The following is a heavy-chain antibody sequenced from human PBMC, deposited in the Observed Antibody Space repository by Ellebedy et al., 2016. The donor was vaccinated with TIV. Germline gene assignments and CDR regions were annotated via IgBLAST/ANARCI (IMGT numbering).Heavy chain of an antibody. CDR3: ARLPYETDFFDY. CDR1: GGSISTSSYY. J-gene: IGHJ4*02. Sequence: MPSETLSLTCTVSGGSISTSSYYWGWIRQPPGKGLEWIGRIYIYYNGRTYYSPSLKSRVTISVDTSKNQFSLKLSSVTAADTAVYYCARLPYETDFFDYWGQGTLVTVSS. CDR2: IYYNGRT. V-gene: IGHV4-39*01. D-gene: IGHD3-22*01.